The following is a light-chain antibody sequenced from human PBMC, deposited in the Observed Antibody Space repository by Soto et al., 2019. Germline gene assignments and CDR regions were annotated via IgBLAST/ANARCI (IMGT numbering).Light chain of an antibody. CDR2: DAS. V-gene: IGKV3D-20*02. CDR1: QSVSSSY. J-gene: IGKJ1*01. CDR3: QQRSNWPWT. Sequence: EIVLTQSPGTLSLSPGERATLSCRASQSVSSSYFGWFQQRPGQAPRLLIYDASNRATGIPARFSGSGSGTDFTLTISSLEPEDFAVYYCQQRSNWPWTFGQGTKVEIK.